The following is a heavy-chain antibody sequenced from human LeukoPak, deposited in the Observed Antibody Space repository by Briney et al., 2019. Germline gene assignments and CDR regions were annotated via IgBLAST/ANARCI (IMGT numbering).Heavy chain of an antibody. CDR1: GYTFTSYG. D-gene: IGHD2-8*02. CDR2: ISAYNGNT. V-gene: IGHV1-18*01. CDR3: ARDGRYWDLSIELDY. Sequence: GASVKVSCKASGYTFTSYGISWVRQAPGQGLEWMGWISAYNGNTNYAQKLQGRVTMTTDTSTSTAYMELRSLRSDDTAVYYCARDGRYWDLSIELDYWGQGTLVTVSS. J-gene: IGHJ4*02.